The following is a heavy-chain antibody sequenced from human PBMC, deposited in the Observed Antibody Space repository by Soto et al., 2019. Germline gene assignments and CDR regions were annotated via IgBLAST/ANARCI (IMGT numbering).Heavy chain of an antibody. CDR1: GFTFDDYA. D-gene: IGHD3-3*01. CDR3: AKDSSYDFWSGYMWFDP. Sequence: PGGSLRLSCAASGFTFDDYAMHWVRQAPGKGLEWVSGISWNSGSIGYADSVKGRFTISRDNAKNSLYLQMNSLRAEDTVLYYWAKDSSYDFWSGYMWFDPWGQGTLVTVSS. V-gene: IGHV3-9*01. J-gene: IGHJ5*02. CDR2: ISWNSGSI.